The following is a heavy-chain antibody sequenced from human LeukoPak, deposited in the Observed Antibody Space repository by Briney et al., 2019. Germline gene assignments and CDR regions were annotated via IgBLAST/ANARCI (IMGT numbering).Heavy chain of an antibody. Sequence: PGGSLRLSCAASGFTLSSYSMNWVRQAPGKGLEWVSYISSYSSPIYYADSVKGRFTISRGNAKNSLYLQMNSLRAEDTAVYYCARAPGYCSGGSCYSAYFDNWGQGALVTVSS. D-gene: IGHD2-15*01. J-gene: IGHJ4*02. V-gene: IGHV3-48*01. CDR2: ISSYSSPI. CDR1: GFTLSSYS. CDR3: ARAPGYCSGGSCYSAYFDN.